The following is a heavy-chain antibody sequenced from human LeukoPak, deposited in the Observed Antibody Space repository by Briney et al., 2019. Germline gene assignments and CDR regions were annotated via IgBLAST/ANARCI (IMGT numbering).Heavy chain of an antibody. CDR2: IYYSGST. Sequence: SETLSLTCTVSGGPISSSSYYWGWIRQPPGKGLEWNGSIYYSGSTYYNPSLKSRVTISVDTSKNHFSLNLSPVTAAETAVYYCARLYYDSSGYYQICYFDYWGQGTLVTVSS. CDR1: GGPISSSSYY. CDR3: ARLYYDSSGYYQICYFDY. J-gene: IGHJ4*02. D-gene: IGHD3-22*01. V-gene: IGHV4-39*02.